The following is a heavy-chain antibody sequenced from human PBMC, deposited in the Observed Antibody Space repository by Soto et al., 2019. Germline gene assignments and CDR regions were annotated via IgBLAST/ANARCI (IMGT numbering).Heavy chain of an antibody. CDR3: AKEHTWGGGTYSPFDC. CDR2: ISWNGGSI. J-gene: IGHJ4*02. Sequence: GGSLRLSCAASGFTFDDYAMHWVRQAPGKGLEWVSGISWNGGSIGYEDSVKGRFTISRDNAKNSLYLQMDSLRPEDTALYYCAKEHTWGGGTYSPFDCWGQGTLVTVSS. CDR1: GFTFDDYA. D-gene: IGHD1-26*01. V-gene: IGHV3-9*01.